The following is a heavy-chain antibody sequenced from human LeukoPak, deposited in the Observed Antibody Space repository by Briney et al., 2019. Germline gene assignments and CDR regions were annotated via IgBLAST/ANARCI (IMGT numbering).Heavy chain of an antibody. CDR1: GGTFSSYA. V-gene: IGHV1-69*13. Sequence: SVKVSCKASGGTFSSYAISWVRQAPGQGLEWMGGIIPIFGTANYAQKFQGRVTITADETTSTAYMELSSLRSEDTAVYYCARDRVVEYSSSYYYMDVWGKGTTVTVSS. CDR3: ARDRVVEYSSSYYYMDV. CDR2: IIPIFGTA. J-gene: IGHJ6*03. D-gene: IGHD6-6*01.